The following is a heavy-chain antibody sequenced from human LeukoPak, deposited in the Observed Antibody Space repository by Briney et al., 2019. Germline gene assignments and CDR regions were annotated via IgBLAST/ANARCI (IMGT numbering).Heavy chain of an antibody. Sequence: PGRSLRLSCAASGFTFSSYSMNWVRQAPGKGLEWVSSISSSSSYIYYADSVKGRFTISRDNAKNSLYLQMNSLRAEDTALYYCAKGFVLLWFGELTRDAFDIWGQGTMVTVSS. CDR3: AKGFVLLWFGELTRDAFDI. D-gene: IGHD3-10*01. CDR1: GFTFSSYS. CDR2: ISSSSSYI. J-gene: IGHJ3*02. V-gene: IGHV3-21*04.